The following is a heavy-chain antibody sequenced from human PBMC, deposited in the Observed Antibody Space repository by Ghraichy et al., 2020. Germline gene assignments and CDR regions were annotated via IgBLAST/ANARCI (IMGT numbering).Heavy chain of an antibody. D-gene: IGHD3-10*01. V-gene: IGHV1-2*02. CDR3: ARGPRIAMVRGVIITGQLDN. Sequence: ASVKVSYKASVYTFTGYVMHWVRQAPGQGLEWMGWINPSSGGTKYAQKFQGRVTMTRDTSISTAYMEVSSLRSDDTAVYYCARGPRIAMVRGVIITGQLDNWGQGTLVTVAS. CDR1: VYTFTGYV. J-gene: IGHJ4*02. CDR2: INPSSGGT.